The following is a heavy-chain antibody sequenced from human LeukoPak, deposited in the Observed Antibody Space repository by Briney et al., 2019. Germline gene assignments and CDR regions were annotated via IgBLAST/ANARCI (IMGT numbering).Heavy chain of an antibody. CDR1: GGSISSSSYY. Sequence: SETLSLTCTVSGGSISSSSYYWGWIRQPPGKGLEWIGYIYYSGSTNYNPSLKSRVTISVDTSKNQFSLKLSSVTAADTAVYYRARETMVRFDPWGQGTLVTVSS. CDR2: IYYSGST. V-gene: IGHV4-61*01. CDR3: ARETMVRFDP. J-gene: IGHJ5*02. D-gene: IGHD3-10*01.